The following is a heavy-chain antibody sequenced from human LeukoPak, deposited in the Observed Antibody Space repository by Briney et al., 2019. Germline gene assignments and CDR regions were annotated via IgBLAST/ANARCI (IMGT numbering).Heavy chain of an antibody. D-gene: IGHD3-3*01. Sequence: PSETLFLTCAVYGGSFSGYYWSWIRQPPGKGLEWIGEINHSGSTNYNPSLKSRVTISVDTSKNQFSLKLSSVTAADTAVYYCARGLRFLEWLLPHWFDPWGQGTLVIVSS. CDR2: INHSGST. J-gene: IGHJ5*02. CDR1: GGSFSGYY. CDR3: ARGLRFLEWLLPHWFDP. V-gene: IGHV4-34*01.